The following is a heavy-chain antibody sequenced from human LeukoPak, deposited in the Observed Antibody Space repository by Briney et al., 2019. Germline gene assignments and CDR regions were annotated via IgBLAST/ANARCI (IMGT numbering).Heavy chain of an antibody. CDR2: IRSKANSYAT. D-gene: IGHD3-10*01. V-gene: IGHV3-73*01. CDR3: TREGGGLLWFGELDY. CDR1: GFTFSGSA. Sequence: PGGPLRLSCAASGFTFSGSAMHWVRQASGKGLEWVGRIRSKANSYATAYAASVKGRFTISRDDSKNTAYLQMNSLKTEDTAVYYCTREGGGLLWFGELDYWGQGTLVTVSS. J-gene: IGHJ4*02.